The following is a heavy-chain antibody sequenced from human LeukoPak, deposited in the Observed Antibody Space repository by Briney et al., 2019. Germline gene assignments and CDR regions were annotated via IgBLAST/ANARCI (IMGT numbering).Heavy chain of an antibody. Sequence: SETLSLTCTVSGVSVSSGSYYWSWIRQPPGKGLEWIGYIYYSGSTNYNPSLKSRVTISVDTSKNQFSLKLSSVTAADTAVYYCARKGYCSSTSCTGAFDYWGQGTLVTVSS. J-gene: IGHJ4*02. D-gene: IGHD2-2*01. V-gene: IGHV4-61*01. CDR1: GVSVSSGSYY. CDR3: ARKGYCSSTSCTGAFDY. CDR2: IYYSGST.